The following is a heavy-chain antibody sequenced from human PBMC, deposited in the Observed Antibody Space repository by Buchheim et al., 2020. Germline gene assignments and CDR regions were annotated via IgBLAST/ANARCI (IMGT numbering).Heavy chain of an antibody. V-gene: IGHV3-23*01. J-gene: IGHJ4*02. D-gene: IGHD7-27*01. CDR1: GFTFNRYA. Sequence: EVQLLESGGGLVQPGGSLRLSCAASGFTFNRYAMNWVRQAPGKGLEWVSSICASGGTTYYADSVKGRFAISRDTSKNTLYLQMNSLRAEDTAVYYCTKDRPPNWGYYFDYWSQGTL. CDR3: TKDRPPNWGYYFDY. CDR2: ICASGGTT.